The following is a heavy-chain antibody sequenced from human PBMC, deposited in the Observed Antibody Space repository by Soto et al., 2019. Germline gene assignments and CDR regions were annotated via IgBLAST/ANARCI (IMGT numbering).Heavy chain of an antibody. D-gene: IGHD2-21*02. CDR1: GFSLNTGGLG. Sequence: QITLKESGPTLVKPTQTLTLTCTFSGFSLNTGGLGVGWIRQPPGKALEWLALIYWDNDKRYSPSLMSRLTSHEGPSKTPVVLTMTALAPVDAAPYYCVRRWCGGGCRQSCSSYYSYGLDLWGRLATVTVSS. J-gene: IGHJ6*02. V-gene: IGHV2-5*02. CDR2: IYWDNDK. CDR3: VRRWCGGGCRQSCSSYYSYGLDL.